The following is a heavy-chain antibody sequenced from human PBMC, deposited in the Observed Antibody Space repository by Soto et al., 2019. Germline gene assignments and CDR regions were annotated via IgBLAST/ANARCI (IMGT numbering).Heavy chain of an antibody. CDR2: INHSGST. V-gene: IGHV4-34*01. CDR1: GGSFSGYY. D-gene: IGHD5-18*01. J-gene: IGHJ5*02. CDR3: ATQNNYGYKGSWFDP. Sequence: QVQLQQWGAGLLKPSETLSLTCAVYGGSFSGYYWSWIRQPPGKGLEWIGEINHSGSTNYNPSLKSRVTISVDTSKNQFSLKLSSVTAADTAVYYCATQNNYGYKGSWFDPCGQGTLVTVSS.